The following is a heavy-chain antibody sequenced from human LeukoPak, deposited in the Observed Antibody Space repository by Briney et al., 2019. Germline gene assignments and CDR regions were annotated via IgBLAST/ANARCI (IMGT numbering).Heavy chain of an antibody. CDR2: IYYSGST. J-gene: IGHJ3*02. Sequence: SETLSLTCTVSGGSISSYYWSWIRQPPGKGLEWIGYIYYSGSTNYNPSLKSRVTISVDTSKNQFSLQLSSVTAADTAVYSCARDEAFDIWGQGTMVTVSS. CDR1: GGSISSYY. V-gene: IGHV4-59*01. CDR3: ARDEAFDI.